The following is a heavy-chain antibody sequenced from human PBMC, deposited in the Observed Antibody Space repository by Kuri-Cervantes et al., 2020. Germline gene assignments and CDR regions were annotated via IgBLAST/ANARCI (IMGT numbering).Heavy chain of an antibody. Sequence: GGSLRLSCAASGFMFSSYAMSWVRQAPGKGLEWVSGLSASGGSTYYADSVKGRFTISRDNSKSTLYLQMNSLRAEDTALYYCAKDLQGYYDSSDDYHWGQGTLVTVSS. D-gene: IGHD3-22*01. CDR1: GFMFSSYA. J-gene: IGHJ5*02. V-gene: IGHV3-23*01. CDR2: LSASGGST. CDR3: AKDLQGYYDSSDDYH.